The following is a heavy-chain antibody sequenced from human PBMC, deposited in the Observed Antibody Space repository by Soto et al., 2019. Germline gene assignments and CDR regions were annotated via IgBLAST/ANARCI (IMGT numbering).Heavy chain of an antibody. CDR2: IIPIFSTA. D-gene: IGHD6-6*01. Sequence: SVKVSCKASGGTFSSYAISWVRQAPGQGLEWMGGIIPIFSTANYAQKFQGRVTITADESTSTAYMELSSLRSEDTAVYYCARDRQLVRLGWFDPWGQGTLVTVSS. V-gene: IGHV1-69*13. CDR3: ARDRQLVRLGWFDP. CDR1: GGTFSSYA. J-gene: IGHJ5*02.